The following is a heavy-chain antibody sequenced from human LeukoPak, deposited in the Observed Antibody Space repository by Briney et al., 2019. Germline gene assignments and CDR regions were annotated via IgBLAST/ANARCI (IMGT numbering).Heavy chain of an antibody. J-gene: IGHJ6*03. CDR1: GGSFSDYS. D-gene: IGHD5-18*01. Sequence: RASETLSLTCAVYGGSFSDYSWTWIRQAPGEGLEWIGEINHNGGTNHNPSLVSRVIMSVDTSKNQFSLKVSSVTAADTAVYYCARVGYSYSINDWSRTGLGAYATKYYYYMDVWGKGTTVTVSS. V-gene: IGHV4-34*01. CDR2: INHNGGT. CDR3: ARVGYSYSINDWSRTGLGAYATKYYYYMDV.